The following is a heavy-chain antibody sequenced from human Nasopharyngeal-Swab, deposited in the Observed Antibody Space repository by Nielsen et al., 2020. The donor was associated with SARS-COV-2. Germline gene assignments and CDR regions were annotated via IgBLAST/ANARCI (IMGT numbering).Heavy chain of an antibody. CDR2: IPYDGSNK. D-gene: IGHD3-3*01. Sequence: VRQAPGKGLEWVAVIPYDGSNKYYADSVKGRFTISRDNSKNTLYLQMNSLRAEDTAVYYCANSDFWSGYYKPHYYYYGMDVWGQGTTVTVSS. CDR3: ANSDFWSGYYKPHYYYYGMDV. V-gene: IGHV3-30*18. J-gene: IGHJ6*02.